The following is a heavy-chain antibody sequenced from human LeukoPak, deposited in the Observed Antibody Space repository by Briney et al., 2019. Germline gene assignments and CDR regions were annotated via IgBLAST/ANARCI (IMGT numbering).Heavy chain of an antibody. D-gene: IGHD1-7*01. Sequence: GGSLRLSCAGSGFIFSQFWMQWVRQVPGKGLVWVSRINGDGSSTNYADSVKGRFTISRDNAKNTLYLQMNSLRAEDTAVYYCARDKFSRYFDYLGQGALVTVSS. CDR3: ARDKFSRYFDY. J-gene: IGHJ4*02. CDR1: GFIFSQFW. CDR2: INGDGSST. V-gene: IGHV3-74*01.